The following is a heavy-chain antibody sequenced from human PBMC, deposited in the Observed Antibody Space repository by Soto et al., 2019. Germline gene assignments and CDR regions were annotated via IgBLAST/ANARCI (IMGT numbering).Heavy chain of an antibody. J-gene: IGHJ3*02. CDR2: ISWNSGSR. D-gene: IGHD1-26*01. V-gene: IGHV3-9*01. CDR1: GFSFADYD. CDR3: AKDMAWEIGRDDAFDI. Sequence: EVQLVESGGGLVQPGRSLRLSCATSGFSFADYDMHWVRQAPGKGLEWVSFISWNSGSRGYAVSVKGRFTISRDNAKNSLYLEMNSLIPVDTALYYCAKDMAWEIGRDDAFDIWGQGTMVTVAS.